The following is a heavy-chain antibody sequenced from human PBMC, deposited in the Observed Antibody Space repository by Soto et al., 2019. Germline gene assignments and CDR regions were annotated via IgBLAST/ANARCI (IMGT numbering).Heavy chain of an antibody. CDR3: AREGGWIYYYYGMDV. V-gene: IGHV4-34*01. J-gene: IGHJ6*02. CDR2: INHSGST. CDR1: GGSFSGYY. D-gene: IGHD5-12*01. Sequence: QVQLQQWGAGLLKPSETLSLTCAVYGGSFSGYYWSWIRQPPGKGLEWIGEINHSGSTNYNPSLKSRVTISVDTSKNQFSLKLSSVTAADTAVYYCAREGGWIYYYYGMDVWGQGTTVTVSS.